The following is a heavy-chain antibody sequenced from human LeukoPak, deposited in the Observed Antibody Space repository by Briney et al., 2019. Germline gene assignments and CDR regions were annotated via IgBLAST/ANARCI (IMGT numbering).Heavy chain of an antibody. CDR1: GFTFSSYW. D-gene: IGHD3-22*01. Sequence: GGSLRLSCAASGFTFSSYWMHWVRQAPGKGLVWVSRINSDGSSTSYADSVKGRFTISRDNAKNTLYLQMNSQRAEDTAVYYCARSYMRNYYDSSGYYDYWGQGTLVTVSS. V-gene: IGHV3-74*01. CDR3: ARSYMRNYYDSSGYYDY. CDR2: INSDGSST. J-gene: IGHJ4*02.